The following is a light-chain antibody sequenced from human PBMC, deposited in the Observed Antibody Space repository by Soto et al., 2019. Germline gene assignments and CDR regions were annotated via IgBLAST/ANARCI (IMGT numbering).Light chain of an antibody. CDR3: QQYGSSPQT. Sequence: EIVLTQSPGTLSLSPGERATLSCRASQSVSSSYLAWYQQKPGQAPRLLIYGASSRETGIPDRFGGSGAGTECTRTISRLEPEDVAVDYCQQYGSSPQTFGQGTKVDIK. V-gene: IGKV3-20*01. CDR1: QSVSSSY. CDR2: GAS. J-gene: IGKJ1*01.